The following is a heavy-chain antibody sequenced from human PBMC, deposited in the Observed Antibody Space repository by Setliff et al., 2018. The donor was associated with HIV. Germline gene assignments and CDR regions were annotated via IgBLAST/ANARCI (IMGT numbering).Heavy chain of an antibody. CDR3: ARESPSSSWFYYGMDV. V-gene: IGHV4-4*07. Sequence: SETLSLTCSVSGGSIRSYSWSWIRQPAGKDLEWIGRVSGSGTTNYNASLKSRVTMSVDTSKNHFSLKLSSVTAADTAMYYCARESPSSSWFYYGMDVWGQGTTVTVSS. CDR2: VSGSGTT. D-gene: IGHD6-13*01. J-gene: IGHJ6*02. CDR1: GGSIRSYS.